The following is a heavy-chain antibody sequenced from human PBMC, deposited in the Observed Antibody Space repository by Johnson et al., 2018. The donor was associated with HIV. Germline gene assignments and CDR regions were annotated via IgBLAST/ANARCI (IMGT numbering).Heavy chain of an antibody. CDR3: ARGKGASVGLDAFDI. J-gene: IGHJ3*02. CDR2: IKEDGSEK. D-gene: IGHD2-2*01. V-gene: IGHV3-7*03. Sequence: EKLVESGGGLVQPGGSLRLSCAASGFSFSSYWMSWVRQAPGKGLEWVANIKEDGSEKYYVDSVRGRFTISRDNAKNSLYLQTNSLRVEDTAFYYCARGKGASVGLDAFDIWGQGTMVTVSS. CDR1: GFSFSSYW.